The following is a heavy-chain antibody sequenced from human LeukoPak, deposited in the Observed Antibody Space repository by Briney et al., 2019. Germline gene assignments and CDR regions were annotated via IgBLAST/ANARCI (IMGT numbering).Heavy chain of an antibody. D-gene: IGHD4-17*01. Sequence: GGSLRLSCAASGVTLSSYAMSWARQAPGKGLEWVSGISSSGSGGNTYYADSVKGRFTISRDNSKNTLYLQMNSLRAEDTAVYYCAKDPLRGDYDSYYFDYWGQGTLVTVSS. J-gene: IGHJ4*02. V-gene: IGHV3-23*01. CDR2: ISSSGSGGNT. CDR3: AKDPLRGDYDSYYFDY. CDR1: GVTLSSYA.